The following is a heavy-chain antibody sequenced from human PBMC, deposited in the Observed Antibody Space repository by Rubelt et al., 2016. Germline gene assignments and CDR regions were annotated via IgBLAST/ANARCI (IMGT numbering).Heavy chain of an antibody. D-gene: IGHD4-11*01. CDR2: INSDGSRT. CDR3: DRGPFGYGNYTDNYYYGMDV. CDR1: GFTFSSYW. J-gene: IGHJ6*02. Sequence: EVQLVESGGGLVQPGGSLRLSCAASGFTFSSYWMHWVRQAPGKGLVWASRINSDGSRTNYADSVKGRFTISRDNAKNTRYMQRNRLRAEDTAVYYCDRGPFGYGNYTDNYYYGMDVWGQGTTVTVSS. V-gene: IGHV3-74*01.